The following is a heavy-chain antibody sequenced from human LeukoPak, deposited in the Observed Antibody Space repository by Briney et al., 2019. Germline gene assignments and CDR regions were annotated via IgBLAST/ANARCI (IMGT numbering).Heavy chain of an antibody. Sequence: PGGSPRLSCEASGFTFSEHSMSWVRQAPGKGLEWVSTIKRDGSNTYYTDSVEGRFTISRDNSKNTLYLEMSTLRAEDTAVYYCAKGGYASCFDPWGQGTQVTVSS. CDR1: GFTFSEHS. V-gene: IGHV3-23*05. D-gene: IGHD2-15*01. J-gene: IGHJ5*02. CDR2: IKRDGSNT. CDR3: AKGGYASCFDP.